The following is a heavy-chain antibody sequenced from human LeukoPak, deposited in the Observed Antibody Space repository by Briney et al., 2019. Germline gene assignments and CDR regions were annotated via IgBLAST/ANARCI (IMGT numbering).Heavy chain of an antibody. CDR2: IRSKANSYAT. V-gene: IGHV3-73*01. CDR3: TTTIYGDYPDAFDI. CDR1: GFTFSGSD. J-gene: IGHJ3*02. D-gene: IGHD4-17*01. Sequence: GGSLRLSCAASGFTFSGSDMHWVRQASGKGLEWVGRIRSKANSYATAYAASVKGRFTISRDDSKNTAYLQMNSLKTEDTAVYYCTTTIYGDYPDAFDIWGQGTMVTVSS.